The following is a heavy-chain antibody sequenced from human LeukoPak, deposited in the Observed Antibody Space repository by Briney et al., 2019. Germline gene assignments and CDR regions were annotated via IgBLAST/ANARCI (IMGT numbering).Heavy chain of an antibody. CDR2: INHSGST. D-gene: IGHD3-10*01. CDR3: ARPRFGYFDY. Sequence: SETLSLTCAVYGVSFSGYYWIWLRQPPGKGREWIGEINHSGSTNYNPSLKSRVTISVDTSKNQFSLKLSSVTAADTAVYYCARPRFGYFDYWGQGTLATVSS. CDR1: GVSFSGYY. J-gene: IGHJ4*02. V-gene: IGHV4-34*01.